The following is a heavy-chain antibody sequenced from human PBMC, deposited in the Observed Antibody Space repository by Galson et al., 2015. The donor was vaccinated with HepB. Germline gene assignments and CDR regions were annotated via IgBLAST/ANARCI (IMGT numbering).Heavy chain of an antibody. CDR1: GFTVSSNY. CDR2: IYSGGST. V-gene: IGHV3-53*01. J-gene: IGHJ4*02. D-gene: IGHD6-13*01. CDR3: VSSSWYDNFDY. Sequence: SLRLSCAASGFTVSSNYMSWVRQAPGKGLEWVSVIYSGGSTYYADSVKGRFTISRDNSKNTLYLQMNSLRAEDTAVYYCVSSSWYDNFDYWGQGTLVTVSS.